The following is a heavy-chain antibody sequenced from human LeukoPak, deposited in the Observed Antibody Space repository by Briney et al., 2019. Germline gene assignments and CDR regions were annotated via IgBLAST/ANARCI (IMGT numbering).Heavy chain of an antibody. J-gene: IGHJ6*03. Sequence: PGGSLRLSCAASGFTFSSYGMSWVRQAPGKGLEWVSAISGSGGSTHYADSVKGRFTISRDNSKNTLYLQMNSLRAEDTAVYYCASSTLDGPLYYYYYMDVWGKGTTVTVSS. D-gene: IGHD2-2*01. CDR1: GFTFSSYG. CDR3: ASSTLDGPLYYYYYMDV. V-gene: IGHV3-23*01. CDR2: ISGSGGST.